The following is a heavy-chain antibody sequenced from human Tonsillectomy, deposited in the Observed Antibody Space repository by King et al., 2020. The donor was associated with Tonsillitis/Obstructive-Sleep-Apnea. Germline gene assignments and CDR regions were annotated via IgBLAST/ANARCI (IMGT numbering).Heavy chain of an antibody. CDR1: GFTFSSFE. V-gene: IGHV3-48*03. D-gene: IGHD4-17*01. J-gene: IGHJ4*02. CDR3: ARLNTVTYGFDN. CDR2: ISSSGRTI. Sequence: VQLVESGGTLVQPGGSLRLSCAASGFTFSSFEMNWVRQAPGKGLEWVSYISSSGRTIFYADSVKGRFTISRDNAKNSLYLQMNSLRTEDTAIYYCARLNTVTYGFDNWGQGTLVTVSS.